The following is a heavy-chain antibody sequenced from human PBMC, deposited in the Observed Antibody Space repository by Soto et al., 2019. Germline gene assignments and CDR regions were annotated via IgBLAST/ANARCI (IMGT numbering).Heavy chain of an antibody. CDR1: GYTFTSYA. Sequence: QVQLVQSGAEVKKPGASVKVSCKASGYTFTSYAMHWVRQAPGQRLEWMGWINAGNGNTKYSQKFQGRVTITRDTSASTAYMELSSLRSEDTAVYYCARRVGRILGAGGTGPMYVWGQGTTVTVSS. J-gene: IGHJ6*02. CDR3: ARRVGRILGAGGTGPMYV. V-gene: IGHV1-3*01. D-gene: IGHD2-15*01. CDR2: INAGNGNT.